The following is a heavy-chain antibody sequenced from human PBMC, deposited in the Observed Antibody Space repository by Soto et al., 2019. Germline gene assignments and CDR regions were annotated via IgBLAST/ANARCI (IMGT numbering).Heavy chain of an antibody. CDR1: GFTFSSYG. D-gene: IGHD6-19*01. J-gene: IGHJ6*02. V-gene: IGHV3-33*01. CDR3: ARDCCSSGYYYYGMDV. CDR2: IWYDGSNK. Sequence: GGSLRLSCAASGFTFSSYGMHWVRQAPGKGLEWVAVIWYDGSNKYYADSVKGRFTISRDNSKNTLYLQMNSLRAEDTAVYYCARDCCSSGYYYYGMDVWGQGTTVTVSS.